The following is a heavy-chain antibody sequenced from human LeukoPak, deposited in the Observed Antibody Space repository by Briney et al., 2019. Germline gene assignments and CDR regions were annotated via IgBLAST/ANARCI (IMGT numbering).Heavy chain of an antibody. CDR3: ARVPDNSLTDMVVPY. Sequence: PGGSLRLSCAASGFTFSSYWMSWVRQAPGKGLEWVANIKQDGSGKYYVDSLKGRFTISRDNAKNSLYLQMNSLRAEDTAVYYCARVPDNSLTDMVVPYWGQGTLVTVSS. D-gene: IGHD2-15*01. CDR1: GFTFSSYW. J-gene: IGHJ4*02. V-gene: IGHV3-7*01. CDR2: IKQDGSGK.